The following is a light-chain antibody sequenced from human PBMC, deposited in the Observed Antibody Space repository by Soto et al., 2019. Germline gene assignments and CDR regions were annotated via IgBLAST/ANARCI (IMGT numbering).Light chain of an antibody. V-gene: IGKV3-15*01. Sequence: EIVMTQSPATLSVSPGERATLSCRASQSVSSNLAWYQQKPGQAPRLLIYGASTRATGIPARFSGSGSGTEFTLTISSLQSEDFAVYYCQQYNIPLNTFGQGTKLEIK. CDR1: QSVSSN. CDR2: GAS. J-gene: IGKJ2*01. CDR3: QQYNIPLNT.